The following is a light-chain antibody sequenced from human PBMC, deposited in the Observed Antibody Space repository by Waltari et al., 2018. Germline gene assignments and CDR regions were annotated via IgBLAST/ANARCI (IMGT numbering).Light chain of an antibody. V-gene: IGLV2-23*01. Sequence: HSALTQPASVSGSPGQSITISCTGTSSDVGSYNLVSWYQQHPDKAPKLMIYEDSKRHSGVSNRFSGSKSGNTASLTISGLQAEDEADYYCCSYAGSSTLVFGGGTKLTVL. CDR1: SSDVGSYNL. CDR2: EDS. J-gene: IGLJ3*02. CDR3: CSYAGSSTLV.